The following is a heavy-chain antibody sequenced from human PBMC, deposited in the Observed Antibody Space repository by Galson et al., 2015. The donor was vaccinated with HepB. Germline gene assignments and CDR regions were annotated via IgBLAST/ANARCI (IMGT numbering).Heavy chain of an antibody. J-gene: IGHJ5*02. D-gene: IGHD3-9*01. CDR1: GGTFSSYA. Sequence: SVKVSCKASGGTFSSYAISWVRQAPGQGLEWMGGIIPIFGTANYAQKFQGRVTITADESTSTAYMELSSLRSEDTAVYYCARGGTLRYFDRFDPWGQGTLFTVSS. V-gene: IGHV1-69*13. CDR2: IIPIFGTA. CDR3: ARGGTLRYFDRFDP.